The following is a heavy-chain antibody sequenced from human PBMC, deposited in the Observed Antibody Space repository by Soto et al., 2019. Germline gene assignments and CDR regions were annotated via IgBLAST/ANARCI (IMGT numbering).Heavy chain of an antibody. CDR1: GFSLSTSGMC. J-gene: IGHJ4*02. Sequence: SGPTLVNPTQTLTLTCTFSGFSLSTSGMCVSWIRQPPGKALEWLALIDWDDDKYYSTSLKTRLTISKDTSKNQVVLTMTNMDPVDTATYYCARNSLVGATNYFDYWGQGTLVTVSS. D-gene: IGHD1-26*01. CDR2: IDWDDDK. V-gene: IGHV2-70*01. CDR3: ARNSLVGATNYFDY.